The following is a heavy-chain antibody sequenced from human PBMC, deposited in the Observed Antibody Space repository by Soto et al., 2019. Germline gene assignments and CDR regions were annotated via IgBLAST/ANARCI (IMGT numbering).Heavy chain of an antibody. D-gene: IGHD3-16*01. Sequence: ASVKVSCKASGYSITNNAVSWVQQATGQGLEWRGWMNPGSGDTGYAQKFQGRVTMTRDISIATAYMELSSLRSDDTAIYYCARMATFGSLNWFDPWGQGTLVTVSS. CDR3: ARMATFGSLNWFDP. CDR1: GYSITNNA. J-gene: IGHJ5*02. CDR2: MNPGSGDT. V-gene: IGHV1-8*01.